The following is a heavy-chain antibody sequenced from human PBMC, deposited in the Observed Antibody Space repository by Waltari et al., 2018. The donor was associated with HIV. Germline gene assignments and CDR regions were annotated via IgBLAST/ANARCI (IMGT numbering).Heavy chain of an antibody. CDR2: RDFGGSS. CDR1: GDSMSGYF. CDR3: ARGDSNGYYFDY. V-gene: IGHV4-59*01. J-gene: IGHJ4*02. D-gene: IGHD3-22*01. Sequence: QVQLQESGPGLVKPSETLSLTCTVSGDSMSGYFGSWIRQPPGKGLEWIVYRDFGGSSNYTPALRSRVTISLDTSSNQFSLTVNSVSAADTAIYYCARGDSNGYYFDYWGQGTLVTVSS.